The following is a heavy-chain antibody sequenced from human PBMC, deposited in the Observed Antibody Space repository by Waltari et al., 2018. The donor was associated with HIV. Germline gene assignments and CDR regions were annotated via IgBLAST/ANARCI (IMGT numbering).Heavy chain of an antibody. D-gene: IGHD3-3*01. CDR3: ARDFLEAGVLRDAFDI. V-gene: IGHV1-2*06. J-gene: IGHJ3*02. Sequence: QVQLVQSGAEVKKPGASVKVSCKASGYTFTGYYMHWVRQAPGQGLEWMGRINPNSGGTNYAQKFQGRVTMTRDTSISTAYMELSRLRSDDTAVYYCARDFLEAGVLRDAFDIWGQGTMVTVSS. CDR1: GYTFTGYY. CDR2: INPNSGGT.